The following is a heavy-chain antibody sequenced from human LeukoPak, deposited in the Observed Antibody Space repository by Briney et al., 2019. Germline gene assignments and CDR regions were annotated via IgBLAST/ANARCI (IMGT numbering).Heavy chain of an antibody. V-gene: IGHV1-3*01. CDR1: GYTFTSYA. D-gene: IGHD3-9*01. CDR2: INAGNGNT. Sequence: ASVKVSCKASGYTFTSYAMHWVRQAPGQRLEWVGWINAGNGNTKNSQKFQVRVTITRDTSASTAYMELSSLRSEDTAVYYCARETSTGYLDVWGKGTTVTVSS. J-gene: IGHJ6*03. CDR3: ARETSTGYLDV.